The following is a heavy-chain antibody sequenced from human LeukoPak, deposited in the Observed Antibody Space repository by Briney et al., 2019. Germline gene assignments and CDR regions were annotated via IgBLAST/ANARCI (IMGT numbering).Heavy chain of an antibody. CDR3: AREHYGSGSYLGDY. CDR2: IRVYNGNT. Sequence: ASVTVSCKASGYTFTSYGISWVRQAPGQGLEWMGGIRVYNGNTNYAQKLQGRVTMTTDTSTSTAYMELRSLRSDDTAVYYCAREHYGSGSYLGDYWGQGTLVTVSS. J-gene: IGHJ4*02. D-gene: IGHD3-10*01. CDR1: GYTFTSYG. V-gene: IGHV1-18*01.